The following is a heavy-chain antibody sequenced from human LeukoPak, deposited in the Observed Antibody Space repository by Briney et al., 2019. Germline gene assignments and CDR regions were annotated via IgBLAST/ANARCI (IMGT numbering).Heavy chain of an antibody. CDR3: ARGGLRYFHK. Sequence: PGGSLRLSCAASGFTASSNYMSWVRQAPGKGLEWVSVIYSGGGTYYADSAKGRFTISRDNSKNTIFLQMNNRRAEETDVYYCARGGLRYFHKWGQGTLVTVST. CDR2: IYSGGGT. J-gene: IGHJ4*02. D-gene: IGHD3-16*01. V-gene: IGHV3-66*01. CDR1: GFTASSNY.